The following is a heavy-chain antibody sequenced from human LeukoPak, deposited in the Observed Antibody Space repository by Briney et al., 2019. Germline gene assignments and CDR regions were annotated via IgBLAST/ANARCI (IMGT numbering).Heavy chain of an antibody. CDR2: ISYDGSNK. CDR1: GFTFSSYA. J-gene: IGHJ4*02. D-gene: IGHD1-26*01. Sequence: PGGSLRLSCAASGFTFSSYAMHWVRQAPGKGLEWVAVISYDGSNKYYADSVKGRFTISRDNSKNTLYLQMNSLRAEDTAVYYCARTEWEVPSLRDFDYWGQGTLVTVSS. CDR3: ARTEWEVPSLRDFDY. V-gene: IGHV3-30*04.